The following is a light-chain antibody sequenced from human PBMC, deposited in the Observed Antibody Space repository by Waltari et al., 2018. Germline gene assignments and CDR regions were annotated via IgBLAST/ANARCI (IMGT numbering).Light chain of an antibody. V-gene: IGLV2-14*01. CDR3: NSYTSRGTHV. Sequence: QSALTQPASVSGSPGQSITISCAGTSSDVGSYNFVSWYQQPPDKAPTLMIYDVTYRPSGGSNRFSGSKSGNTASLTISGLQAEDEADYYCNSYTSRGTHVFGTGTKVTVL. J-gene: IGLJ1*01. CDR1: SSDVGSYNF. CDR2: DVT.